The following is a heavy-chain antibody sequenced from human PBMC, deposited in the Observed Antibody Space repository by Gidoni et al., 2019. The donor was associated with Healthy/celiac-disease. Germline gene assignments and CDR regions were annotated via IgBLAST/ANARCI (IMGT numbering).Heavy chain of an antibody. CDR3: ARQGLFDRDY. D-gene: IGHD3-16*01. J-gene: IGHJ4*02. Sequence: QLQLQESGPGLVKPSATLSLTCTVSGGSISSSNYYWGWIRQPPGKGLEWIGSIYYSGSTYYNPSLKSRVTISVDTSKNQFSLKLSSVTAADTAVYYCARQGLFDRDYWGQGNPGHRLL. CDR2: IYYSGST. V-gene: IGHV4-39*01. CDR1: GGSISSSNYY.